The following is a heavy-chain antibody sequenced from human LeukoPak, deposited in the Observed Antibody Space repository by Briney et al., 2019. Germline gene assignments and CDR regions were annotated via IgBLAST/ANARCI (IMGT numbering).Heavy chain of an antibody. D-gene: IGHD1-26*01. V-gene: IGHV3-23*01. J-gene: IGHJ4*02. CDR2: IGARGDVT. Sequence: GGSLRLSCTVSGFAFSGYAMSWVRQAPGKGPEWVSSIGARGDVTYSAESVKGRFTISRDNSKRTLFLQMNSLRAEVTAVYYCAKVHYTASFPGSFPGRNYFDSWGQGSLVTVSS. CDR3: AKVHYTASFPGSFPGRNYFDS. CDR1: GFAFSGYA.